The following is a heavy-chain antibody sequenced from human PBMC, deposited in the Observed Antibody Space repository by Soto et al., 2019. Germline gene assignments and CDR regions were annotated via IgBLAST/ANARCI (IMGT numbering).Heavy chain of an antibody. CDR2: MHYGGAS. CDR3: ARHDEGRSGYYES. D-gene: IGHD6-19*01. Sequence: SETLSLTCSVSGVSVSDYYWSWIRQTPGKGLEWMVWMHYGGASSYNPSLKSRLTTSVDTYTNQFLLMLTSVTAADTAVYYCARHDEGRSGYYESWGQGILVTVSS. V-gene: IGHV4-59*08. J-gene: IGHJ4*02. CDR1: GVSVSDYY.